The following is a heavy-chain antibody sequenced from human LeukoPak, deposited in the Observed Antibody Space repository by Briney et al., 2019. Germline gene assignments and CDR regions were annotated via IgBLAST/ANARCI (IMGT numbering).Heavy chain of an antibody. CDR3: AKLAIGGGTDGDY. CDR2: ISYDGSNK. J-gene: IGHJ4*02. V-gene: IGHV3-30*18. Sequence: GGSLRLSCAASGFTFSSYGMHWVRQAPGKGLEWVAVISYDGSNKYYADSVKGRFTISRDNSKNTLYLQMNSLRAEDPAVYYCAKLAIGGGTDGDYWGQGTLVTVSS. D-gene: IGHD1-1*01. CDR1: GFTFSSYG.